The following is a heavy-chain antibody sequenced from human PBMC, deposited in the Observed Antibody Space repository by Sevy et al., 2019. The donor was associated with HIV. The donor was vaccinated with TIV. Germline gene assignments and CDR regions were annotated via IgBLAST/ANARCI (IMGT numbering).Heavy chain of an antibody. CDR1: GFAFSTYT. J-gene: IGHJ6*02. D-gene: IGHD3-10*01. V-gene: IGHV3-30-3*01. CDR2: ISYDGSNK. CDR3: ARGGVYYGSDYYYSMDV. Sequence: GESLKISCAASGFAFSTYTVHWVRQAPGKGLEWVAAISYDGSNKYYVDSVKGRFTISRDNSKDTLYLQMNSLRAEDSAVYYCARGGVYYGSDYYYSMDVWGQWTTVTVSS.